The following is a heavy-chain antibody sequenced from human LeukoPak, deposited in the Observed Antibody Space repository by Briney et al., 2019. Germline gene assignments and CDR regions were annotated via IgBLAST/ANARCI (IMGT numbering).Heavy chain of an antibody. D-gene: IGHD3-10*01. V-gene: IGHV1-46*01. CDR1: GYTFTSYY. CDR3: AREIDYYGSGSYQFDY. J-gene: IGHJ4*02. Sequence: VASVKVSCKASGYTFTSYYMHWVRQAPGQGLEWMGIINPSGGSTSYAQKFQGRVTMTRDTSISTAYMELSRLRFDDTAVYYCAREIDYYGSGSYQFDYWGQGTLVTVSS. CDR2: INPSGGST.